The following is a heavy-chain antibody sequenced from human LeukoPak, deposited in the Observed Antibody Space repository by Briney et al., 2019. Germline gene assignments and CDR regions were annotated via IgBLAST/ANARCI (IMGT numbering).Heavy chain of an antibody. V-gene: IGHV4-39*07. J-gene: IGHJ4*02. Sequence: SETLSLSCTVSGSSISSSSYYWGWIRQPPGKGLEWIGSIYYSGSTYYNPSLKSRVTISVDTSKNQFSLKLSSVTAADTAVYYCARELRNFDYWGQGTLVTVSS. CDR2: IYYSGST. D-gene: IGHD4-17*01. CDR3: ARELRNFDY. CDR1: GSSISSSSYY.